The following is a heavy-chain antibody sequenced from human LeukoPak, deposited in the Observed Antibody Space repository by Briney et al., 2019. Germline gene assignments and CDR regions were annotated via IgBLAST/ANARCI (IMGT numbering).Heavy chain of an antibody. CDR1: GYTFTGYY. Sequence: ASVKVSCKASGYTFTGYYMHWVRQATGQGLEWMGWMNPNSGNTGYAQKFQGRVTMTRNTSISTAYMELSSLRSEDTAVYYCARDGRCSGGSCYSSDYWGQGTLVTVSS. D-gene: IGHD2-15*01. J-gene: IGHJ4*02. CDR2: MNPNSGNT. V-gene: IGHV1-8*02. CDR3: ARDGRCSGGSCYSSDY.